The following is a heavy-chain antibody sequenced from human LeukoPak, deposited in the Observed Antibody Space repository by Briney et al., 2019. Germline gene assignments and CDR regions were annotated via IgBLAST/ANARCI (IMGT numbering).Heavy chain of an antibody. V-gene: IGHV3-23*01. J-gene: IGHJ4*02. CDR1: GFTFSSYA. CDR2: ISGSGGST. Sequence: PGGSLRLSCAASGFTFSSYAMSWVRQAPGKGLEWVSAISGSGGSTYYADSVKGRFTISRDDSKNTLYLQMNSLRAEDTAVYYCAKLPWFGELSYFDYWGQGTLVTVSS. CDR3: AKLPWFGELSYFDY. D-gene: IGHD3-10*01.